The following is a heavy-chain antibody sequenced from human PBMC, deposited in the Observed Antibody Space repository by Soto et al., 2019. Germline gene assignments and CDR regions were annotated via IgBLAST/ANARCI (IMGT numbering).Heavy chain of an antibody. D-gene: IGHD2-15*01. CDR2: INWNGGST. CDR1: GFTFDDYG. Sequence: LRLSCAASGFTFDDYGMSWVRQAPGKGLEWVSGINWNGGSTGYADSVKGRFTISRDNAKNSLYLQMNSLRAEDTALYHCARNLGSGSDYYYYMAVWGKGTTVTVSS. J-gene: IGHJ6*03. V-gene: IGHV3-20*01. CDR3: ARNLGSGSDYYYYMAV.